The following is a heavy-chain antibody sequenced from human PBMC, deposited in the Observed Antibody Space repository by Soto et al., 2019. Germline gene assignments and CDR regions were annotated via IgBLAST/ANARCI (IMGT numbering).Heavy chain of an antibody. D-gene: IGHD3-10*01. Sequence: QVQLQESGPGLVKPSETLSLTCTVSGGSISSYYWSWIRQPPGKGLEWIGYISHRGTTNYSRSLKSRGTISADMSKNQFSLKLRSVTAADTAVYYCARAIRRGGGFDYWGQGTLVTVSS. CDR1: GGSISSYY. CDR2: ISHRGTT. V-gene: IGHV4-59*01. CDR3: ARAIRRGGGFDY. J-gene: IGHJ4*02.